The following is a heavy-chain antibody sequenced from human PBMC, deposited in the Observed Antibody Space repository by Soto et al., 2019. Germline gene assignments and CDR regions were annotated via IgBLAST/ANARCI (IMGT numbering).Heavy chain of an antibody. CDR1: GGTFSSYA. CDR3: ARYKSTSGWYRYYYYGMHV. Sequence: QVQLVQSGAEVKKPGSSVKVSCKASGGTFSSYAISWVRQAPGQGLEWMGGIIPIFGTANYAQKFQGRVTITADESTSTAYMELSSLRSEDTAVYYCARYKSTSGWYRYYYYGMHVWGQGTTVTVSS. J-gene: IGHJ6*02. CDR2: IIPIFGTA. D-gene: IGHD6-19*01. V-gene: IGHV1-69*01.